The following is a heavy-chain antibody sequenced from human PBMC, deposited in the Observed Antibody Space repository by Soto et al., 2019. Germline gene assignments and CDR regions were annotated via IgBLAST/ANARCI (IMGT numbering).Heavy chain of an antibody. V-gene: IGHV3-74*01. D-gene: IGHD5-18*01. CDR1: GFTFTSYW. Sequence: EVQLVESGGGLVQPGGSLRLSCAASGFTFTSYWMHWVRQGPGKGLVWVSRINSDGSSTVYVDSVKGRFSISRDNAKKTLYLQMTRLRAEDTAFYYCARSITGYSYADSWGQGTLVTVSS. CDR2: INSDGSST. CDR3: ARSITGYSYADS. J-gene: IGHJ4*02.